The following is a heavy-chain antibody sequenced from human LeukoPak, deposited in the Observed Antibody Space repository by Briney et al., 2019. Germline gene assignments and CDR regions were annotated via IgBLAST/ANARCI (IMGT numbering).Heavy chain of an antibody. V-gene: IGHV3-43D*03. CDR1: GFTFDDYA. CDR2: ISWDGGST. J-gene: IGHJ6*03. Sequence: GGSLRLSCAASGFTFDDYAMNWVRQAPGKGLEWVSLISWDGGSTYYADSVKGRFTISRDNSKNSLYLQMNSLRAEDTAVYYCAKDHGSGPRDYYYYMDVWGKGTTVTVSS. D-gene: IGHD3-10*01. CDR3: AKDHGSGPRDYYYYMDV.